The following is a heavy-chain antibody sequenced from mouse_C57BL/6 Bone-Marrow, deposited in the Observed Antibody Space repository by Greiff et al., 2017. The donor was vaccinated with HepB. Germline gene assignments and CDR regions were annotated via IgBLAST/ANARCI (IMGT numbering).Heavy chain of an antibody. CDR3: ARHSHYAMDY. CDR2: ISNGGGST. V-gene: IGHV5-12*01. J-gene: IGHJ4*01. Sequence: EVKLQESGGGLVQPGGSLKLSCAASGFTFSDYYMYWVRQTPEKRLEWVAYISNGGGSTYYPDTVKGRFTISRDNAKNTLYLQMSRLKSEDTAMYYCARHSHYAMDYWGQGTSVTVSS. CDR1: GFTFSDYY.